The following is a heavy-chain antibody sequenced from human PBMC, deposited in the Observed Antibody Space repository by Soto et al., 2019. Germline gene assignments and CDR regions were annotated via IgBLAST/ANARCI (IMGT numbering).Heavy chain of an antibody. V-gene: IGHV3-30*18. J-gene: IGHJ3*02. D-gene: IGHD1-26*01. CDR1: GFTFSSYG. CDR3: AKEAGSYSQTDAFDI. CDR2: ISYDGSNK. Sequence: GGSLRLSCAASGFTFSSYGMHWVRQAPGKGLEWVAVISYDGSNKYYADSVKGRFTISRDNSKNTLYLQMNSLRAEDTAVYYCAKEAGSYSQTDAFDIWGQGTMVTVSS.